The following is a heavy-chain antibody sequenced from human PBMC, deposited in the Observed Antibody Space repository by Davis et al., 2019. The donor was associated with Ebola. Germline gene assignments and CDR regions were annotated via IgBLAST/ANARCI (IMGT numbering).Heavy chain of an antibody. J-gene: IGHJ6*02. CDR3: ARGPSGVITQRDYYYGMDV. CDR2: ISCGGSTI. CDR1: GFTFSSYG. D-gene: IGHD3-22*01. V-gene: IGHV3-48*01. Sequence: GESLKISCTASGFTFSSYGMNWVRQAPGKGLQWLSYISCGGSTIHYADSLKGRFTVSRDNAKNSLYLQMNSLRAEDTAVYYCARGPSGVITQRDYYYGMDVWGQGTTVTVSS.